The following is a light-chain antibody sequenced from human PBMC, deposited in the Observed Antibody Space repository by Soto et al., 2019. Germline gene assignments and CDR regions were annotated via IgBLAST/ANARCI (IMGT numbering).Light chain of an antibody. Sequence: DFQMTQSPSTLSASVGDSVTLTCRASQTIHSWLAWYQQKPGKAPKLLITKASILETGVPSRFSGSGFGTEFTLTISSLQSEDSATYYCQQYRSFFAFGPGTKVDI. CDR2: KAS. CDR3: QQYRSFFA. J-gene: IGKJ3*01. V-gene: IGKV1-5*03. CDR1: QTIHSW.